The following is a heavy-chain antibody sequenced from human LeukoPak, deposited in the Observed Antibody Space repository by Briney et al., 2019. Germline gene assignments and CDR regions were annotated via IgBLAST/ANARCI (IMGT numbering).Heavy chain of an antibody. CDR3: ARGWNYYDSNFDY. D-gene: IGHD3-22*01. CDR1: GGSISSYY. CDR2: IYYSGST. J-gene: IGHJ4*02. V-gene: IGHV4-59*12. Sequence: PSETLSLTCTVSGGSISSYYWSWIRQPPGKGLEWIGYIYYSGSTNYNPSLKSRVTISVDTSKNQFSLKLSSVTAADTAVYYCARGWNYYDSNFDYWGQGTLVTVSS.